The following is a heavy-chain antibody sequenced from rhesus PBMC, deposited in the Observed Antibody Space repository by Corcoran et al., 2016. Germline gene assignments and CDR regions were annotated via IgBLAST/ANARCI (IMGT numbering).Heavy chain of an antibody. Sequence: EVPLVDSGGGLVQSGWSLRLSCSVSGFTLSDYYITWVPHAPGKRPEWVGFIRSKTNGGTTEYAASGKGRFTISRDDSKNIARLQMNSLKTEDTAVYYCARLSGWAVDYWGQGVLVTVSS. D-gene: IGHD6-31*01. CDR1: GFTLSDYY. J-gene: IGHJ4*01. CDR2: IRSKTNGGTT. V-gene: IGHV3-116*02. CDR3: ARLSGWAVDY.